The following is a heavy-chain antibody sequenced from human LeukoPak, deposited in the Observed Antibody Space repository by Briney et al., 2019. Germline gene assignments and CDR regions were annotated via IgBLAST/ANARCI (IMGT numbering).Heavy chain of an antibody. CDR2: IGTAGDT. CDR3: VRGLQWLDLYDY. Sequence: GGSLRLSCAPSGFTFSSYDMHWVRHATGKGLEWVSAIGTAGDTYYPGSVKGRFTISRENAKNSLYLQMSSLRAGDTAVYYCVRGLQWLDLYDYWGQETLVTVSS. V-gene: IGHV3-13*01. CDR1: GFTFSSYD. J-gene: IGHJ4*02. D-gene: IGHD6-19*01.